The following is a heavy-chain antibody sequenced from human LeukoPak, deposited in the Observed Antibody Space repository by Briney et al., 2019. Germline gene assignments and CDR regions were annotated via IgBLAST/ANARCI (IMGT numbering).Heavy chain of an antibody. V-gene: IGHV4-59*08. CDR1: GDSISSYY. CDR2: IYYSGST. Sequence: PSETLSLTCTVSGDSISSYYWSWIRQPPGKGLEWIGYIYYSGSTNYNPSLKSRVTISVDTSKNQFSLKLSSVTAADTAVYYCARHLNYGDYVNYFDYWGQGTLVTVSS. D-gene: IGHD4-17*01. CDR3: ARHLNYGDYVNYFDY. J-gene: IGHJ4*02.